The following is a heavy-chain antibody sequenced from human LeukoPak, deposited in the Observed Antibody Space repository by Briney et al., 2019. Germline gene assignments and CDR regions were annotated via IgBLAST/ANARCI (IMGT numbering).Heavy chain of an antibody. D-gene: IGHD4-17*01. CDR1: GFTFSSYA. Sequence: GGSLRLSCAASGFTFSSYAMSWVRQAPGKGLEWVSAISGSGASTYYADSVRGRFTISRDNSKNTLYLQMNSLRAEDTAVYYCAKADGDYGSNYFDYWGQGTMVTVSS. V-gene: IGHV3-23*01. CDR3: AKADGDYGSNYFDY. J-gene: IGHJ4*02. CDR2: ISGSGAST.